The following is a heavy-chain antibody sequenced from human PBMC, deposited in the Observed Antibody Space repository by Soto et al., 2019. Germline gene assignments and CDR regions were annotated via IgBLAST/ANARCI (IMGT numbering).Heavy chain of an antibody. CDR1: GFTFDYYW. Sequence: EVQLVESGGGLVQPGESLRLSCAASGFTFDYYWMHWVRQAPGKGLVWVSCVHSGGTTTTYEDSVKGRFTLSRDNARKLVPVKASNPSAEDTLIYYCAGGDRGGFDLWGHGTMVTVSS. V-gene: IGHV3-74*01. J-gene: IGHJ3*01. D-gene: IGHD2-15*01. CDR3: AGGDRGGFDL. CDR2: VHSGGTTT.